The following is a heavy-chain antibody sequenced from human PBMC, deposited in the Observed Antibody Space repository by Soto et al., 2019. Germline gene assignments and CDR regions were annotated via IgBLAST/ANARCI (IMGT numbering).Heavy chain of an antibody. Sequence: QVQLVQSGAEVKKPGASVKVSCKASGYTFTSYGISWVRQAPGQGLEWMGWISAYNGNTNYAQKLQGRVTMTTDTSTSTAYMELRSLRSDDTVVYYCARDRIGYCSGGSCYSRAFDIWGQGTMVTVSS. CDR1: GYTFTSYG. V-gene: IGHV1-18*01. D-gene: IGHD2-15*01. CDR2: ISAYNGNT. J-gene: IGHJ3*02. CDR3: ARDRIGYCSGGSCYSRAFDI.